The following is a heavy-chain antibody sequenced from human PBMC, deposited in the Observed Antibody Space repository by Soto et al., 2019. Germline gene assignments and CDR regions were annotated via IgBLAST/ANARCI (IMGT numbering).Heavy chain of an antibody. Sequence: QMQLVQSGPEVKKPGTSVKVSCKASGFTFTSSAVQWVRQARGQRLEWIGWIVVGSGNTNYAQKFQERVTITRDMSTSTAYMELSSLRSEDTAVYYCAAFYDSSGYYFWGYFDLWGRGTLVTVSS. V-gene: IGHV1-58*01. CDR3: AAFYDSSGYYFWGYFDL. CDR2: IVVGSGNT. J-gene: IGHJ2*01. D-gene: IGHD3-22*01. CDR1: GFTFTSSA.